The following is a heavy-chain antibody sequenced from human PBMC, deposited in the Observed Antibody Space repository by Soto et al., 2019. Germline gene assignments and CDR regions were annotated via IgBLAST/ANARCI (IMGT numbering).Heavy chain of an antibody. CDR2: ISAYNDNT. V-gene: IGHV1-18*04. Sequence: ASVKVSCKASGYTFTSYGISWVRQAPGQGLEWMGWISAYNDNTNYAQKLQGRVTMTTDTSTSTAYMELRSLRSDDTAVYYCARIEYSSSSGSWFDPWGQGTLVTVSS. CDR3: ARIEYSSSSGSWFDP. CDR1: GYTFTSYG. D-gene: IGHD6-6*01. J-gene: IGHJ5*02.